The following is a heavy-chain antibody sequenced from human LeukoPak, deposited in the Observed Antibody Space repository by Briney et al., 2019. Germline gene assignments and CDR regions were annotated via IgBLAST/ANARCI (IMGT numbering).Heavy chain of an antibody. CDR1: GFTFSSYA. D-gene: IGHD2-21*01. CDR2: ISYDGSNK. CDR3: ARDLESYCGGDCYFDFDY. V-gene: IGHV3-30-3*01. J-gene: IGHJ4*02. Sequence: GGSLRLSRAASGFTFSSYAMHWVRQAPCKGLEWVAVISYDGSNKYYADSVKGRFTISRDNSKNTLYLQMNSLRAEDTAVYYCARDLESYCGGDCYFDFDYWGQGTLVTVSS.